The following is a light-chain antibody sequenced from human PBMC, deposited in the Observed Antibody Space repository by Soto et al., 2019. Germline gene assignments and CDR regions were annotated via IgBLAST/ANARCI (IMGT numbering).Light chain of an antibody. Sequence: DIQMTQSPSSLSASVGDRVTITCRASQSISSYLNWYQQKPGKAPKLLIYAASSLQSGVPSRFSGSGSETDFTLTISSLQPEDFATYYGQQSYSTPFTFGGGTKVEIK. CDR3: QQSYSTPFT. J-gene: IGKJ4*01. CDR2: AAS. V-gene: IGKV1-39*01. CDR1: QSISSY.